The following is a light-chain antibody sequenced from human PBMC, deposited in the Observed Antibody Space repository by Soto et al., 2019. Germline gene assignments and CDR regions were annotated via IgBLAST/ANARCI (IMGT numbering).Light chain of an antibody. CDR2: DAS. J-gene: IGKJ3*01. CDR3: QQRSNWPGT. V-gene: IGKV3-11*01. Sequence: EMVLTQSPATLSLSPGERATLSCRASQSVSSYLAWYQQKPGQAPRLLIYDASNRATVIPARFSGSGSGTDFTLTISSLEPEDFAVYYCQQRSNWPGTFGPGTKVDIK. CDR1: QSVSSY.